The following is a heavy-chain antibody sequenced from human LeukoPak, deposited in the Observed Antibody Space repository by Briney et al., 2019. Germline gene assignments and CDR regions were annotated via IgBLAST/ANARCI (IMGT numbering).Heavy chain of an antibody. D-gene: IGHD5-12*01. Sequence: GGSLGLSCAASGFSFRNYWMSCVRQAPGKGLEWVANINQDASEKNYVDSVKGRFIISRDNAKNSLYLQMNSLRAEDTAVYYCARGHHGMDVWGQGTTVTVSS. CDR1: GFSFRNYW. J-gene: IGHJ6*02. CDR2: INQDASEK. CDR3: ARGHHGMDV. V-gene: IGHV3-7*05.